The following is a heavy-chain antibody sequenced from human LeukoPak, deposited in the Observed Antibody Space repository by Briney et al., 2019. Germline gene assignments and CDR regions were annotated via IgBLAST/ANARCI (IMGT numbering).Heavy chain of an antibody. V-gene: IGHV1-18*04. CDR2: ISAYNGNT. CDR3: ARGNRYSSRWYEGFDY. J-gene: IGHJ4*02. D-gene: IGHD6-13*01. CDR1: GYTFTSYD. Sequence: GASVKVSCKASGYTFTSYDVSWVRQAPGQGLEWMGWISAYNGNTNYAQKLRGRVTMTTDTSTSTAYMELRSLRSDDTAVYYCARGNRYSSRWYEGFDYWGQGTLVTVSS.